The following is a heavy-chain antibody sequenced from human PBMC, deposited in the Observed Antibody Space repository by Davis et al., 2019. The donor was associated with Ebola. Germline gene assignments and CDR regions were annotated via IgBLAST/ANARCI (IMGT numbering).Heavy chain of an antibody. CDR2: FNPNSRGT. D-gene: IGHD2-15*01. V-gene: IGHV1-2*02. CDR1: GYTFTGYY. J-gene: IGHJ4*02. Sequence: ASVQVSCKASGYTFTGYYIHWVRQAPGQGLEWMGWFNPNSRGTNLAQKFQGRVPMTRDTSISTAYMELSSLRSDDTAVYYCARGHCSDGNCRTFDYWGQGTLVTVSS. CDR3: ARGHCSDGNCRTFDY.